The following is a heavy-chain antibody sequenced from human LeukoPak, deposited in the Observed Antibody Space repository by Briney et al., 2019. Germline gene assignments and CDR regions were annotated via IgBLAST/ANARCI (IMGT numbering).Heavy chain of an antibody. V-gene: IGHV4-59*11. D-gene: IGHD2-15*01. Sequence: SETLSLTCTVSGGSLSPHYWSWLRQSPGKGLEWIGYIFHNGSPNYNPSLKSRVTISLDTSKNQFSLKLNSVTAADTAIYYCAREPSRGDYSPDFWGQGTLVTVSS. J-gene: IGHJ4*02. CDR2: IFHNGSP. CDR3: AREPSRGDYSPDF. CDR1: GGSLSPHY.